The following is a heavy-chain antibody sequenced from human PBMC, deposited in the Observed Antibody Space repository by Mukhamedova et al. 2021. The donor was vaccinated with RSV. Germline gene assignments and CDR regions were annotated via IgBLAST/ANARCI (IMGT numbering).Heavy chain of an antibody. Sequence: SRVTISVDTSKNQFSLKLSSVTAADTAVYYCARRRQVVRGASGYYFDYWGQGTLVTVSS. D-gene: IGHD3-10*01. V-gene: IGHV4-39*01. CDR3: ARRRQVVRGASGYYFDY. J-gene: IGHJ4*02.